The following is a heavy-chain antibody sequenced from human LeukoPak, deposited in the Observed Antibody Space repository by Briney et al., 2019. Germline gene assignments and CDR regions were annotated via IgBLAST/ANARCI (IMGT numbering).Heavy chain of an antibody. CDR2: INPNGGST. Sequence: ASVKVSCKASGYTFTTYYMYWVRQAPGQGLEWMGIINPNGGSTVYAQKFQGRVTMTRDTSTSTVYMELSSLRSEDTAVYYCVRGSDWFDPWGQGTLVTVSS. CDR3: VRGSDWFDP. V-gene: IGHV1-46*01. CDR1: GYTFTTYY. J-gene: IGHJ5*02.